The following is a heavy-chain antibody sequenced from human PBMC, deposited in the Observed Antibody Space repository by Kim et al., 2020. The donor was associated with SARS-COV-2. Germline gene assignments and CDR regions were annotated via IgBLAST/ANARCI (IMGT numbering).Heavy chain of an antibody. CDR2: IRSKANSYAT. Sequence: GGSLRLSCAASGFTLSGSTVHWVRQASGKVLEWVGRIRSKANSYATAYAASVKNRFTISRDDSKNTAYLQMNSLKTEDTAVYYCTRVNPIAGGWYDAFDIWGQGTMVTVSS. CDR1: GFTLSGST. V-gene: IGHV3-73*01. CDR3: TRVNPIAGGWYDAFDI. J-gene: IGHJ3*02. D-gene: IGHD6-19*01.